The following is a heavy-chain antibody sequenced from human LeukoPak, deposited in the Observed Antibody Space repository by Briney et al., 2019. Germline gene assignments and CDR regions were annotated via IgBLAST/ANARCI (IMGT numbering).Heavy chain of an antibody. CDR2: MFPGGST. J-gene: IGHJ6*02. CDR1: GFTVTANY. CDR3: ARAPIAPAGTYYYGLDV. D-gene: IGHD6-13*01. V-gene: IGHV3-66*01. Sequence: GGSLRLSCAASGFTVTANYMSWVRQAPGKGPEWVSVMFPGGSTYYADSVKGRFTISRDNSRKTLFLQMNSLRAEDTAVYYCARAPIAPAGTYYYGLDVWGQGTTVTVSS.